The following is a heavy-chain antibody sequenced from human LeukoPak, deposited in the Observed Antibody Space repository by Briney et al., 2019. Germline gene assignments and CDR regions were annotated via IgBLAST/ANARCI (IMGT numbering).Heavy chain of an antibody. D-gene: IGHD6-19*01. CDR2: TYQRSKRYS. CDR1: GDSVSINSAA. Sequence: SQTLSLTCAISGDSVSINSAAWNWIRQSPSRGLEWLGRTYQRSKRYSDYAVSVKSRITINPDISKNQFSLQLNSVTPEDTAVYYCARSPSPYSSGWYFDYWGQGTLVTVSS. V-gene: IGHV6-1*01. CDR3: ARSPSPYSSGWYFDY. J-gene: IGHJ4*02.